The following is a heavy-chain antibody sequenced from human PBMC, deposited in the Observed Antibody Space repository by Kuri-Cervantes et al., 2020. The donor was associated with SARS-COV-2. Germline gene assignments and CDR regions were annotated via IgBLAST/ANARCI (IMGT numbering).Heavy chain of an antibody. CDR1: GGTFSSYA. D-gene: IGHD7-27*01. CDR2: IIHIFGTA. CDR3: ARGMGIPSSGYFDY. V-gene: IGHV1-69*05. Sequence: SVQVSCKASGGTFSSYAISWVRQAPGQGLEWMGGIIHIFGTANYAQKFQGRVTITTDDSTSTAYMELSSLRSEDTAVYYCARGMGIPSSGYFDYWGQGTLVTVSS. J-gene: IGHJ4*02.